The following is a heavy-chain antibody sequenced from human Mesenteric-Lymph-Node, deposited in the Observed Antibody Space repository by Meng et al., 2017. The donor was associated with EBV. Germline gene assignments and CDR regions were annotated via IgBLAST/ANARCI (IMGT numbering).Heavy chain of an antibody. D-gene: IGHD1-1*01. V-gene: IGHV4-61*01. CDR3: ARGRRGVQYFDF. CDR1: GCSVTSGSYY. J-gene: IGHJ4*02. Sequence: VHRQGPGPGLVEPSETLSLPCTVAGCSVTSGSYYWNWIRQPPGKRLEWIGYIHYSGSTNYNPSLKSQITISVDTSKNQLSLRVSHVTAADTAVYYCARGRRGVQYFDFWGQGALVTVSS. CDR2: IHYSGST.